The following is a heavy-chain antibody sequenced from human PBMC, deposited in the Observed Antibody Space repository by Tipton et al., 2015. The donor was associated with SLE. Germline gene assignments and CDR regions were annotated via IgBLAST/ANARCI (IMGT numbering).Heavy chain of an antibody. CDR3: ARGYCSDGACYGFGFFDY. V-gene: IGHV4-39*07. CDR1: GGSIRSSRHF. Sequence: TLSLTCTVSGGSIRSSRHFWGWIRQPPGKGLEWIGVLYYSGNTYYNPSLKSPVTLSIDTSKNQSSLKMRSVTAADTAVYFCARGYCSDGACYGFGFFDYWGQGTLVTVSS. J-gene: IGHJ4*02. D-gene: IGHD2-8*01. CDR2: LYYSGNT.